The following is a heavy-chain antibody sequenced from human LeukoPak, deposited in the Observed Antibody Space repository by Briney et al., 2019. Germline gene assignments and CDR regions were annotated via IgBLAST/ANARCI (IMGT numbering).Heavy chain of an antibody. V-gene: IGHV1-18*01. CDR1: GYTSTSYG. Sequence: GASVKVSCKASGYTSTSYGISWVRQAPGQGLEWMGWISAYNGNTNYAQKLQGRVTMTRNTSISTAYMELSSLRSEDTAVYYCARGVTIFGVVNAFDIWGQGTMVTVSS. CDR3: ARGVTIFGVVNAFDI. J-gene: IGHJ3*02. D-gene: IGHD3-3*01. CDR2: ISAYNGNT.